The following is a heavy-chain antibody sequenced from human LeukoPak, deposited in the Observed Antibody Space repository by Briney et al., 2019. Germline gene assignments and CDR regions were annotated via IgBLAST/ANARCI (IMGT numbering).Heavy chain of an antibody. CDR2: ISSSSSYI. V-gene: IGHV3-21*01. CDR1: GFTFSSYS. J-gene: IGHJ6*02. Sequence: GGSLRLSCAASGFTFSSYSMNWVRQAPGKGLEWVSSISSSSSYIYYADSVKGRFTISRDNAKNSLYLQMNSLRAEDTAVYYCASASSEYYYDSSGYHSYGMDVWGQGTTVTVSS. CDR3: ASASSEYYYDSSGYHSYGMDV. D-gene: IGHD3-22*01.